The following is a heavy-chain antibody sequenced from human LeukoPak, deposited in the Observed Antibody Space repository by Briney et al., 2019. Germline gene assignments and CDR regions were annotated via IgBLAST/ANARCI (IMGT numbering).Heavy chain of an antibody. CDR3: ARDALVRGVIASYYYHGMDV. J-gene: IGHJ6*04. V-gene: IGHV4-59*11. CDR1: GGSISSHF. D-gene: IGHD3-10*01. Sequence: SETLSLTCTVSGGSISSHFWSWIRQPPGKGLEWIGYISYSGSTNYNPSLKSRVTISLDTSKNQFSLKLSSVTAADTAVYYCARDALVRGVIASYYYHGMDVWGKGTTVTVS. CDR2: ISYSGST.